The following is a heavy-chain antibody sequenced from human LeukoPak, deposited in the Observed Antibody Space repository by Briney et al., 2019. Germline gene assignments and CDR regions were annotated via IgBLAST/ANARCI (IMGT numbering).Heavy chain of an antibody. V-gene: IGHV4-34*01. Sequence: SETLSLSCAVYGGSFSGYYWSWIRQPPGKGLEWIGEINHSGSTNYNPSLKSRVTISVDTSKNQFSLKLSSVTAADTAVYYCARVLITMVRGVMDYWGQGTLVTVSS. D-gene: IGHD3-10*01. CDR3: ARVLITMVRGVMDY. CDR2: INHSGST. CDR1: GGSFSGYY. J-gene: IGHJ4*02.